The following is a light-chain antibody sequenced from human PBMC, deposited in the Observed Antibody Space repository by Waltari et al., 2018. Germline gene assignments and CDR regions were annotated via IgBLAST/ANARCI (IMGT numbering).Light chain of an antibody. CDR3: QQRSSWTPHT. Sequence: EIVLTQSPATLSLSPGETATLSCRASQSVGTYLAWYQQKPGQAPRLLIYDASTRATVIPDRFRGSGSGTDFTLTISSLEPEDLALYYCQQRSSWTPHTFGQLARLEIK. V-gene: IGKV3-11*01. CDR2: DAS. J-gene: IGKJ2*01. CDR1: QSVGTY.